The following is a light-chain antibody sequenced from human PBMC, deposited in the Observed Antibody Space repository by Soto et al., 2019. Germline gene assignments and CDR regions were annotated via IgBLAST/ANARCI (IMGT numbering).Light chain of an antibody. Sequence: QSVLTQPPSASGTPGQRVFISCSGSSSNIGGTNYAYWYQQLPGAAPKLLMHSNNLRPSGVPERISGSKSGTSASLAISGLQSEDEAEYYCAAWDDSLNAPVFGGGTKLTVL. CDR3: AAWDDSLNAPV. CDR2: SNN. J-gene: IGLJ3*02. CDR1: SSNIGGTNY. V-gene: IGLV1-44*01.